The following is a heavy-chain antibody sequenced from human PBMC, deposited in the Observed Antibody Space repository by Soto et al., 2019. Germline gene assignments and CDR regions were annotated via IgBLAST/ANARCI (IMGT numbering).Heavy chain of an antibody. D-gene: IGHD6-13*01. CDR1: GFTFGDYA. J-gene: IGHJ6*02. V-gene: IGHV3-49*04. CDR2: IRSKAYGGTT. Sequence: GGSLRLSCTASGFTFGDYAMSWVRQAPGKGLEWVGFIRSKAYGGTTEYAASVKGRFTISRDDSKSIAYLQMNSLKTEDTAVYYCTRVAAAGTFYYYYYGMDVWGQGTTVTVYS. CDR3: TRVAAAGTFYYYYYGMDV.